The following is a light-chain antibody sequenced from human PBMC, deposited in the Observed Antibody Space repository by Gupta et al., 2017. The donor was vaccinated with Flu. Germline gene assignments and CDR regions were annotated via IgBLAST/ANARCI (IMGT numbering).Light chain of an antibody. CDR2: KDT. CDR3: QSADSSGTYVL. V-gene: IGLV3-25*03. CDR1: TLSTQY. Sequence: SDELTQPPSVAVSPGPTSTITCSGETLSTQYSYWYQQKPGQAPVLLIFKDTQRPSGIPERFSGSNSGTTVTLTISGVRAEDEAAYYCQSADSSGTYVLFGGGTKLTV. J-gene: IGLJ2*01.